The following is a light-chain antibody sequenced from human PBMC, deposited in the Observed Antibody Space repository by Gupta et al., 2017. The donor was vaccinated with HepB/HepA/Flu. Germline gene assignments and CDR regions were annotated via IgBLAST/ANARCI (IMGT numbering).Light chain of an antibody. V-gene: IGLV3-19*01. CDR3: NSRDSSGNLYV. J-gene: IGLJ1*01. CDR2: GKN. Sequence: GKNNRPSGIPDRFSGSSSGNTASLTTTGAQAEDEADYYCNSRDSSGNLYVFGTGTKVTVL.